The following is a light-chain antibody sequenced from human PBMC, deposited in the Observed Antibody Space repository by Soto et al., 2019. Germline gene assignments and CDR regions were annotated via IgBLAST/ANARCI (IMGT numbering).Light chain of an antibody. CDR3: QQYNNWPPWT. CDR2: GAS. V-gene: IGKV3-15*01. CDR1: QSVSSN. J-gene: IGKJ1*01. Sequence: EIVMTQSPATLSVSPGERATLSCRASQSVSSNLAWYQQKPGQAPRLLIYGASTRATGIPARFSGSGSGTEFTLNISSLQSEDFAVYYCQQYNNWPPWTFGQGPKVEI.